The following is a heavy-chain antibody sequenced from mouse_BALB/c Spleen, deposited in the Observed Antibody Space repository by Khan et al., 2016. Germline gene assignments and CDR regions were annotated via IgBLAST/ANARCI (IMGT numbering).Heavy chain of an antibody. CDR3: GSRTYYVGRYYFDY. D-gene: IGHD1-1*02. CDR2: ISFSGGT. V-gene: IGHV3-2*02. CDR1: GYSITSDYA. J-gene: IGHJ2*01. Sequence: EVQLQESGPGLVRPSQSLSLTCTVTGYSITSDYAWNWIRQFPGNRLEWMGYISFSGGTRYNPSLTSRISITRDISKNQFFLQFNSVTTEDTATYYCGSRTYYVGRYYFDYWGRGTTLTVSS.